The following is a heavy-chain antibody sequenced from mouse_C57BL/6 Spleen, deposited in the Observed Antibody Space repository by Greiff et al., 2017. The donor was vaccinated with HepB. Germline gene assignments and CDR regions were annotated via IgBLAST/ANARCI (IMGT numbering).Heavy chain of an antibody. V-gene: IGHV3-6*01. D-gene: IGHD4-1*01. J-gene: IGHJ1*03. CDR1: GYSITSGYY. CDR3: ARGPWEWYFDV. CDR2: ISYDGSN. Sequence: ESGPGLVKPSQSLSLTCSVTGYSITSGYYWNWIRRFPGNKLEWMGYISYDGSNNYNPSLKNRISITRDTSKNQFFLKLNSVTTEDTATYYCARGPWEWYFDVWGTGTTVTVSS.